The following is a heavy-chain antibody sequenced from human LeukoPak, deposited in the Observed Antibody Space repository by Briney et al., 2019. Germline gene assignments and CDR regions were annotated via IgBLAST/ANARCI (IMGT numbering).Heavy chain of an antibody. CDR1: GGSISSSSYY. CDR3: ARGKAYSSSWYPSNELDY. Sequence: SETLSLTCTVSGGSISSSSYYWGWIRQPPGKGLEWIGSIYYSGSTYYNPSLKSRVTISVDTSKNQFSLKLSSVTAADTAVYYCARGKAYSSSWYPSNELDYWGQGTLVTVSS. V-gene: IGHV4-39*07. D-gene: IGHD6-13*01. J-gene: IGHJ4*02. CDR2: IYYSGST.